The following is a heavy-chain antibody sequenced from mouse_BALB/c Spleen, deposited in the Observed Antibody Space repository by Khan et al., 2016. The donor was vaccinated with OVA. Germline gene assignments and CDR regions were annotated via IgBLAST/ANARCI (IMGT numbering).Heavy chain of an antibody. CDR2: ISNGGGST. CDR1: GFTFSDYY. V-gene: IGHV5-12*02. Sequence: EVELVESGGGLVQPGGSLKLSCATSGFTFSDYYMYWVRQTPEKRLEWVAYISNGGGSTYYPATVKGRFTISRDNAKNTLYLQLSRLKSEDTAMYCCARQLNGAMDYWGQGTSVTVSS. J-gene: IGHJ4*01. D-gene: IGHD1-3*01. CDR3: ARQLNGAMDY.